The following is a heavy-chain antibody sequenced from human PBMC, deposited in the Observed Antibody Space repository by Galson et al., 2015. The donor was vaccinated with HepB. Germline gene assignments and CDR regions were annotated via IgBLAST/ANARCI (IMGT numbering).Heavy chain of an antibody. Sequence: TLSLTCTVSGGSISSAGYYWSWIRQHPGKGLEWIGYIYYSGSTYYNPSLKSRVSISVDTSKNQFSLKLNSVAAADTAVYYCARGGVRTPASSDYWGPGTLVTVSS. J-gene: IGHJ4*02. CDR2: IYYSGST. CDR1: GGSISSAGYY. D-gene: IGHD3-10*01. V-gene: IGHV4-31*03. CDR3: ARGGVRTPASSDY.